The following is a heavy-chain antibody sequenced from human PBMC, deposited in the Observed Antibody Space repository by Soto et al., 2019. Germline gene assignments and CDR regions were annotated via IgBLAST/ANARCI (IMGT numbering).Heavy chain of an antibody. V-gene: IGHV3-23*01. CDR2: ISGSGGST. CDR1: GFTFSSYA. Sequence: PGGSLRLSCAASGFTFSSYAMSWVRQAPGKGLEWVSAISGSGGSTYYADSVKGRFTISRDNSKNTLYLQMNSLRAEDTAVYYCAKDREITIFGVVPFVFDYWGQGTLVTVSS. J-gene: IGHJ4*02. D-gene: IGHD3-3*01. CDR3: AKDREITIFGVVPFVFDY.